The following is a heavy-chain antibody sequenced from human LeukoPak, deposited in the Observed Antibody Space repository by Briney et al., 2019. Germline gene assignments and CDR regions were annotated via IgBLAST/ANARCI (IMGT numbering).Heavy chain of an antibody. V-gene: IGHV3-33*08. CDR3: ARSLPGKDAFDI. J-gene: IGHJ3*02. CDR1: GFTFSIYG. CDR2: IWYDGSNK. Sequence: TGGSLRLSCAASGFTFSIYGIHWVRQSPGKGLEWVAVIWYDGSNKYYAASVKGRFTISRDDPKNTLYLQMNSLRAEDTAVYYCARSLPGKDAFDIWGQGTMVTVSS.